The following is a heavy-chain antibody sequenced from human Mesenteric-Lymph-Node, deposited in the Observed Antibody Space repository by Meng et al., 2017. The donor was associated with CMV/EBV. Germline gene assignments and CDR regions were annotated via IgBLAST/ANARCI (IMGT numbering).Heavy chain of an antibody. J-gene: IGHJ6*02. D-gene: IGHD1-26*01. CDR1: GFTFSSYS. CDR3: ARGDREGDYYYYYGMDV. Sequence: GESLKISCAASGFTFSSYSMNWVRQAPGKGLEWVSYISSSSSTIYYADSVKGRFTISRDNAKNSLYLQMNSLSAEDTAVYYCARGDREGDYYYYYGMDVWGQGTTVTVSS. CDR2: ISSSSSTI. V-gene: IGHV3-48*04.